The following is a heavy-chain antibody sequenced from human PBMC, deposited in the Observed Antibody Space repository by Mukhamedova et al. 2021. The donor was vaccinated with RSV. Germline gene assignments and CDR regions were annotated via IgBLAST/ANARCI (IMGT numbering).Heavy chain of an antibody. V-gene: IGHV4-34*01. CDR3: ARLYYDIWSGLRDY. J-gene: IGHJ4*02. D-gene: IGHD3-3*01. Sequence: NYNPSLKSRVTISVDTSKNQFSLKLSSVTAADTAVYYCARLYYDIWSGLRDYWGQGTLVTVSS.